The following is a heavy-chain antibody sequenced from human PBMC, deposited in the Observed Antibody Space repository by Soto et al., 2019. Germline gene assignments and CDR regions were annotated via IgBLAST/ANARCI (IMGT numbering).Heavy chain of an antibody. V-gene: IGHV4-31*03. CDR3: ARRGGARAYCSYGVCSAAEYYFAY. CDR1: GGSISSCGYY. D-gene: IGHD2-8*01. CDR2: IYHSGTT. Sequence: SETLSLACTVSGGSISSCGYYWSWIRQVPGKGLEWIWYIYHSGTTYYDPSLKSRVTISVGTSQNQFALKLSSVTAADRAVYYCARRGGARAYCSYGVCSAAEYYFAYWARGTLVLVSS. J-gene: IGHJ4*02.